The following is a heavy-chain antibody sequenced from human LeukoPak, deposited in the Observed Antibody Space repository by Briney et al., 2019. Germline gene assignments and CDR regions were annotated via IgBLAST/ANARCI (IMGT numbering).Heavy chain of an antibody. CDR1: GFTFDDYT. D-gene: IGHD2-2*02. J-gene: IGHJ6*04. Sequence: GGSLRLSCAASGFTFDDYTMHWVRQAPGKGLEWVSLISWDGGSTYYADSVKGRFTISRDNAKNSLYLQMNSLRAEDTAVYYCARPDCSSTSCYTLSVWGKGTTVTVSS. CDR2: ISWDGGST. CDR3: ARPDCSSTSCYTLSV. V-gene: IGHV3-43*01.